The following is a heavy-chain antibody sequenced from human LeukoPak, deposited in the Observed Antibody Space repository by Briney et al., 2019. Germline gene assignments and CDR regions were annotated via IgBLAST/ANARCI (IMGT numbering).Heavy chain of an antibody. CDR1: GFTFSNAW. J-gene: IGHJ6*02. D-gene: IGHD6-19*01. CDR2: IKSKTDGGTT. CDR3: TAAVAGTLLYYYYGMDA. V-gene: IGHV3-15*01. Sequence: GGSLRLSCAASGFTFSNAWMSWVRQAPGKGLEWVGRIKSKTDGGTTDYAAPVKGRFTISRDDSKNTLYLQMNSLKTEDTAVYYCTAAVAGTLLYYYYGMDAWGQGTTVTVSS.